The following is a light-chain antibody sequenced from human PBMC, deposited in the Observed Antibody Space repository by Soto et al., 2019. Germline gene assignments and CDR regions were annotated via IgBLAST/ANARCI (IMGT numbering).Light chain of an antibody. CDR3: QQYGSSPIT. CDR2: GAS. J-gene: IGKJ4*01. Sequence: EIVLTQSPGTLSLSPGERATLSCRASQSVSSSYLAWYQQKPGQAPRLLIYGASSRATGIPDRFSGSGSGTDFPLTISRLEPEDFAVYYYQQYGSSPITFGGGTKVEIK. V-gene: IGKV3-20*01. CDR1: QSVSSSY.